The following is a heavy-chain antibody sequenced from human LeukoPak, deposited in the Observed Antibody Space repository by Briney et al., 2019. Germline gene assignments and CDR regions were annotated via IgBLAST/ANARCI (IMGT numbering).Heavy chain of an antibody. CDR2: INHSGST. J-gene: IGHJ4*02. V-gene: IGHV4-34*01. CDR1: GGSFSGYY. D-gene: IGHD6-13*01. Sequence: PSETLSLTCAVYGGSFSGYYWSWIRQPPGKGLEWIGEINHSGSTNYNPSLKSRVTISVDTSKNQFSLKLSSVTAADTAVYYCARLGYSSSWEPLYYFDYWGQGTLVTVSS. CDR3: ARLGYSSSWEPLYYFDY.